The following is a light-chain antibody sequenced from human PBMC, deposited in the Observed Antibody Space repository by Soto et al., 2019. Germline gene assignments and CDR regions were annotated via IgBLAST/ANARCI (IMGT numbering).Light chain of an antibody. J-gene: IGLJ2*01. V-gene: IGLV2-14*01. Sequence: QSVLTQPASVSGSPGQSITISCTGTSSDIGSYDYVSWYQQHPGKAPILMIYEVDNRPSGVSNRFSASKSGNTASLTISGLQPEDEADYYCSSYTSGSALVVFGGGTKVTVL. CDR1: SSDIGSYDY. CDR3: SSYTSGSALVV. CDR2: EVD.